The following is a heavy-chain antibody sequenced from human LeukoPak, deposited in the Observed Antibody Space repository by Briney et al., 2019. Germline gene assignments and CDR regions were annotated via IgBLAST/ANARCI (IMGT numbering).Heavy chain of an antibody. Sequence: PGGSLRPSWEASGFSFSSNSMNWVRQAPGKGLEWVSSISSSSGYKYYADPVKGRLTISRDNAKISLYLQMNSLRAEGTAIYYCAREGLAAAGLDYWGQGTLVTVSS. CDR2: ISSSSGYK. CDR3: AREGLAAAGLDY. D-gene: IGHD6-13*01. V-gene: IGHV3-21*01. CDR1: GFSFSSNS. J-gene: IGHJ4*02.